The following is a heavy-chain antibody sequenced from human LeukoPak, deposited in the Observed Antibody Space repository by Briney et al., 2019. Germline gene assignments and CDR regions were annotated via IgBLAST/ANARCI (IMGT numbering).Heavy chain of an antibody. J-gene: IGHJ3*02. CDR2: IYYSGST. Sequence: SETLSLTCTVSGGPISSYYWSWIRQPPGKGLEWIGYIYYSGSTKYKPSLKSRVTISVDTSKNRFSLKLSSVTAADTAVYYCARGRFLDAFDIWGQGTMVTVSS. V-gene: IGHV4-59*01. D-gene: IGHD3-3*01. CDR3: ARGRFLDAFDI. CDR1: GGPISSYY.